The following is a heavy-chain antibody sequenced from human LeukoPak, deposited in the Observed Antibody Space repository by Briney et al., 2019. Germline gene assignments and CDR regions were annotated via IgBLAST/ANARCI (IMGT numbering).Heavy chain of an antibody. CDR3: AKAGSTGTKWYLDL. Sequence: AGGSLRLSCAASGFTFSSYAVSWVRQAPGKGLEWVSGTSDSGASTYYADFVKDRFTISRDNSKNTLYLQMDSLRAEDTAVYYCAKAGSTGTKWYLDLWGRGTLVTVSS. D-gene: IGHD1/OR15-1a*01. CDR2: TSDSGAST. J-gene: IGHJ2*01. CDR1: GFTFSSYA. V-gene: IGHV3-23*01.